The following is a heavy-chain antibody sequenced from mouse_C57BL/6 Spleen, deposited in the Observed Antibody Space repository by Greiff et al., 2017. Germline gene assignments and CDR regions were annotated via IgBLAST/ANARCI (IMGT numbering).Heavy chain of an antibody. D-gene: IGHD2-4*01. CDR1: GLTFSSYA. V-gene: IGHV5-4*03. CDR3: SRGCDYVGFDY. Sequence: EVKLVESGGGLVKPGGSLKLSCAASGLTFSSYAMSWVRQTPEKRLEWVATFSDGGSYTCYPDNVKGRFTISRDNAKNNLYLQMSHLKSEDTAMYFCSRGCDYVGFDYWCQGTTLSVSS. J-gene: IGHJ2*01. CDR2: FSDGGSYT.